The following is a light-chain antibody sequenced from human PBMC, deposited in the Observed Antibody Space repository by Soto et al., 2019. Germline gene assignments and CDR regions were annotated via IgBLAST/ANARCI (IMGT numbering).Light chain of an antibody. CDR3: VTWDSSVSSVV. CDR2: DND. J-gene: IGLJ2*01. CDR1: NSNIENNY. Sequence: QSVLTQAPSVSAAPGQKVTISCSGSNSNIENNYVSWYQQFPGAAPKVLIYDNDHRPSGIPDRFSGSKSGTSATLTITGLQTGDEADYYCVTWDSSVSSVVFGGGTKVTVL. V-gene: IGLV1-51*01.